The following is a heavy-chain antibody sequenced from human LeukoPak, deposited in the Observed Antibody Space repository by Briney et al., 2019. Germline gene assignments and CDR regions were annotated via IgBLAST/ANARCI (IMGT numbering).Heavy chain of an antibody. V-gene: IGHV4-59*01. CDR2: MYYTGST. CDR1: RGSINVYY. Sequence: SETLSLTCTVPRGSINVYYWSWIRQRPGKGLGWIGYMYYTGSTNYNPSLKSRVTMSVDTSKTRFFLKLTSVAAADTALYYCARVSVAYGMDVWGQGTAVTVS. J-gene: IGHJ6*02. CDR3: ARVSVAYGMDV.